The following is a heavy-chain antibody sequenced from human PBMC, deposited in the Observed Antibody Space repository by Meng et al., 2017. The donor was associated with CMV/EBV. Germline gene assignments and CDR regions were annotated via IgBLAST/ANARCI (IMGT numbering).Heavy chain of an antibody. CDR3: ARVLVVEWFSDY. J-gene: IGHJ4*02. Sequence: GSLRLSCTVSGGSISSYYWSWIRQPPGKGLEWIGYIYYSGSTNYNPSLKSRVTISVDTSKNQFSLKLSSVTAADTAVYYCARVLVVEWFSDYWGQGTLVTVSS. D-gene: IGHD2-8*01. V-gene: IGHV4-59*01. CDR1: GGSISSYY. CDR2: IYYSGST.